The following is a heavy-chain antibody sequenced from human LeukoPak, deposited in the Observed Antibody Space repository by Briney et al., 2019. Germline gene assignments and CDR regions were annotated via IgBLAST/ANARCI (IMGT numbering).Heavy chain of an antibody. D-gene: IGHD5-24*01. J-gene: IGHJ2*01. V-gene: IGHV4-59*01. CDR1: GGSFSGYY. CDR2: IYYSGST. CDR3: ARVRKPRDGYTQYWYSDL. Sequence: SETLSLTCAVYGGSFSGYYWSWIRQPPGKGLEWIGYIYYSGSTNYNPSLKSRVTISVDTSKNQFSLKLSSVTAADTAVYYCARVRKPRDGYTQYWYSDLWGRGTLVTVSS.